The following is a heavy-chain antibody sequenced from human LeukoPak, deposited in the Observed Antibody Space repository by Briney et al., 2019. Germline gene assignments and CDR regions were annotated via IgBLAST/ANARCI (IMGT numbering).Heavy chain of an antibody. D-gene: IGHD3-3*01. CDR3: ARGSSRRVVIKPWFDP. Sequence: PSETLSLTCTVSGGSISSSSYYWGWIRQPPGKGLEWIGSIYYSGSTYYNPSLKSRVTISVDTSKNQFSLKLSSVTAADTAVYYCARGSSRRVVIKPWFDPWGQGTLVTVSS. CDR1: GGSISSSSYY. CDR2: IYYSGST. V-gene: IGHV4-39*07. J-gene: IGHJ5*02.